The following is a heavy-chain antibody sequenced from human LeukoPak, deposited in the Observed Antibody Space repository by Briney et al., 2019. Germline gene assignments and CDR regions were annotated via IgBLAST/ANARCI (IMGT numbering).Heavy chain of an antibody. Sequence: GASVKVSCKTSGYSFTNYYMHWVRQAPGQGLEWMGIINPSGGSTNYAQKFQGRVTMTRDTSTSTVYMELSSLRSEDTAVYYCARDQGLTGCFDYWGQGTLVTVSS. CDR3: ARDQGLTGCFDY. CDR1: GYSFTNYY. D-gene: IGHD3-9*01. V-gene: IGHV1-46*01. J-gene: IGHJ4*02. CDR2: INPSGGST.